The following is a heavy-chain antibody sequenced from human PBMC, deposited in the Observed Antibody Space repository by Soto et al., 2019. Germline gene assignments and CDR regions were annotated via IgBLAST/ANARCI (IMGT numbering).Heavy chain of an antibody. CDR2: MNPNSGNT. J-gene: IGHJ4*02. CDR1: GGTFSSYA. CDR3: ARGSGDSSGYYYGY. Sequence: ASVKVSCKASGGTFSSYAISWVRQAPGQGLEWMGWMNPNSGNTGYAQKFQGRVTMTRNTSISTAYMELSSLRSEDTAVYYCARGSGDSSGYYYGYWGQGTLVTVSS. V-gene: IGHV1-8*02. D-gene: IGHD3-22*01.